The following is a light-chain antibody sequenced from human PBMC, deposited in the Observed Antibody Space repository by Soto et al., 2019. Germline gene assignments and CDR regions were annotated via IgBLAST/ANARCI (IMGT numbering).Light chain of an antibody. V-gene: IGKV1-5*01. CDR3: QHYNSNCQT. CDR1: ETSING. J-gene: IGKJ1*01. CDR2: DAS. Sequence: STLSASLGDRVTITCRASETSINGLGGCHQKPGKAPKLLIYDASSLESGVPSRFSGSGSGTEFTLTISSLQPDDFATYYCQHYNSNCQTFGQGGKVDIK.